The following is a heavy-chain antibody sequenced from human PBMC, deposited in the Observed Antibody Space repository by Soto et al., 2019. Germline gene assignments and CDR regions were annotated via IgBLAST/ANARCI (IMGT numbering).Heavy chain of an antibody. Sequence: ASVKVSCKASGYTFTSYYMHWVRQAPGQGLEWMGIINPSGGSTSYAQKFQGRVTMTRDTSTSTVHMELSSLRSEDTAVYYCARDFVSQQLGSSIDYWGQGTLVTVSS. CDR2: INPSGGST. V-gene: IGHV1-46*01. D-gene: IGHD6-13*01. CDR1: GYTFTSYY. J-gene: IGHJ4*02. CDR3: ARDFVSQQLGSSIDY.